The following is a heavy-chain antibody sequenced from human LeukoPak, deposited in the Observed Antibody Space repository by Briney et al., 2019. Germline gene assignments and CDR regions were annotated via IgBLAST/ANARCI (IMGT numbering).Heavy chain of an antibody. CDR2: IWYDGSNK. V-gene: IGHV3-33*01. Sequence: PGGSLRLSCAASGFTFSGYGMHWVRQAPGKGLEWVAVIWYDGSNKYYADSVKGRFTISRDNSKNTLYLQMNSLRAEDTAVYYCARDPRAGYYYDSSGYGLDYWGQGTLVTVSS. CDR3: ARDPRAGYYYDSSGYGLDY. D-gene: IGHD3-22*01. CDR1: GFTFSGYG. J-gene: IGHJ4*02.